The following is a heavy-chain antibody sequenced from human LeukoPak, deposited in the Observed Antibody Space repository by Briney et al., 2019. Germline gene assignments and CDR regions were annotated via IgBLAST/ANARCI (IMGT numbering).Heavy chain of an antibody. V-gene: IGHV3-53*05. Sequence: PGGSLRLSCAASGVTVSSYYMTWVRQAPGKGLEWVSVIYSGGNTYYADSVKGRFTLSRDNSKNTLYLQMNSLRAEDTAVYYCAKDPGAHYYGSGSYRRGSYFDYWGQGTLVTVSS. D-gene: IGHD3-10*01. CDR3: AKDPGAHYYGSGSYRRGSYFDY. CDR1: GVTVSSYY. J-gene: IGHJ4*02. CDR2: IYSGGNT.